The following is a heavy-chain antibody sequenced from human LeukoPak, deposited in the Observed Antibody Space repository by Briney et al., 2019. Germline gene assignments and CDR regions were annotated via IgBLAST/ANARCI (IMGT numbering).Heavy chain of an antibody. V-gene: IGHV1-69*13. Sequence: SVKVSCKASGGTFSSYAISWVRQAPGQGLEWMGGIIPIFGTANYAQKFQGRVTITADESTSTAYMELSSLRSEDTAVYYCARDLGYYDMSYYFDYWGQGTLVTVSS. D-gene: IGHD3-22*01. J-gene: IGHJ4*02. CDR2: IIPIFGTA. CDR3: ARDLGYYDMSYYFDY. CDR1: GGTFSSYA.